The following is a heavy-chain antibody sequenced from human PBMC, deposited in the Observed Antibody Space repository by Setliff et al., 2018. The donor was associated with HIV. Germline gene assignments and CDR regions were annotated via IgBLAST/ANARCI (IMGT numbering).Heavy chain of an antibody. J-gene: IGHJ6*03. CDR1: GYTFTSND. D-gene: IGHD6-19*01. Sequence: ASVKVSCKASGYTFTSNDINWVRQATGQGLEWMGWMNPNSGNTGYAQKFQGRVTMTRDTSISTADMELSSLRSDDTAVYYCARGAWYSSGWYSSRYMDVWGKGTTVTVSS. V-gene: IGHV1-8*01. CDR3: ARGAWYSSGWYSSRYMDV. CDR2: MNPNSGNT.